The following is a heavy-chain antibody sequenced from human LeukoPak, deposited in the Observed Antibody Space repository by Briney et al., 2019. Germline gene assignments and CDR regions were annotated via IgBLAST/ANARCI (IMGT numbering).Heavy chain of an antibody. CDR3: ARGPDILTDYYYYGMDV. V-gene: IGHV3-7*01. J-gene: IGHJ6*02. D-gene: IGHD3-9*01. Sequence: GGSLRLSCAASGFTFSSYWMSWVRQAPGKGLEWAANIKQDGSEKYYVDSVKGRFTISRDNAKNSLYLQMNSLRAEDTAVYYCARGPDILTDYYYYGMDVWGQGTTVTVSS. CDR2: IKQDGSEK. CDR1: GFTFSSYW.